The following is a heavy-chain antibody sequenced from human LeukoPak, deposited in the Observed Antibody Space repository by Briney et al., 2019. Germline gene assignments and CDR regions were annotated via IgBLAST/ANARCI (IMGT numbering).Heavy chain of an antibody. Sequence: GRSLRLSCAASGFTFSSSAMQWVRQAPGKGLEWVAVISYDGSKKYYADSVKGRFTISRDDSKNTLYLQMNSLRGEDTAVYYYARSRSASTSGWYDYFDYWGRGTLVTVSS. CDR1: GFTFSSSA. CDR2: ISYDGSKK. CDR3: ARSRSASTSGWYDYFDY. D-gene: IGHD6-19*01. J-gene: IGHJ4*02. V-gene: IGHV3-30*04.